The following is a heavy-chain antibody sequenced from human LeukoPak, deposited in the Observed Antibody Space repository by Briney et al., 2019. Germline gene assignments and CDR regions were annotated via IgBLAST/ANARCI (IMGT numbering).Heavy chain of an antibody. Sequence: ASVKVSCKASGYTFTSYAMHWVRQAPGQRLEWMGWTNAGNGNTKYSQKFQGRVTITRDTSASTAYMELSSLRSEDTAVYYCARAVVAATLEDYNWFDPWGQGTLVTVSS. CDR3: ARAVVAATLEDYNWFDP. CDR2: TNAGNGNT. V-gene: IGHV1-3*01. J-gene: IGHJ5*02. CDR1: GYTFTSYA. D-gene: IGHD2-15*01.